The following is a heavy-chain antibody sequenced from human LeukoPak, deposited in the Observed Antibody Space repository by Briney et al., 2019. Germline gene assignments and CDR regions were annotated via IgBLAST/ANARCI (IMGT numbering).Heavy chain of an antibody. CDR1: GFTFSDYY. V-gene: IGHV3-11*01. D-gene: IGHD2-2*02. CDR3: ARDLGQYCSSTSCYRGDY. Sequence: GGSLRLSCAASGFTFSDYYMSWIRQAPGKGLEWVSYISSSGSTIYYADSVKGRFTISRDNAKNSLYLQMNSLRAEDTAVYHCARDLGQYCSSTSCYRGDYWGQGTLVTVSS. J-gene: IGHJ4*02. CDR2: ISSSGSTI.